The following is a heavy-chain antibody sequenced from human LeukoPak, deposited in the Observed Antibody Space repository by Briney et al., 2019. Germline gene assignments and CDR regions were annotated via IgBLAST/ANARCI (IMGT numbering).Heavy chain of an antibody. D-gene: IGHD5-24*01. CDR3: ARVRDGYNDAF. J-gene: IGHJ3*01. V-gene: IGHV1-46*01. CDR1: GYTFSNYY. Sequence: ASVKVSCKASGYTFSNYYIHWVRQAPGQGLEWMGIIGGSTNYAQKFQGRVTMTRDTSTSTVYMELSSLRSEDTAVYYCARVRDGYNDAFWGQGTMVTVHS. CDR2: IGGST.